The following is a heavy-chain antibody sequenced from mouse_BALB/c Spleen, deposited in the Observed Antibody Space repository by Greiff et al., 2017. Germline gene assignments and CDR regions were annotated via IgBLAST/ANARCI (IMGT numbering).Heavy chain of an antibody. Sequence: VKLQESGAELVKPGASVKLSCKASGYTFTSYYMYWVKQRPGQGLEWIGEINPSNGGTNFNEKFKSKATLTVDKSSSTAYMQLSSLTSEDSAVYYCTRGGYWGQGTLVTVSA. CDR3: TRGGY. CDR1: GYTFTSYY. CDR2: INPSNGGT. J-gene: IGHJ3*01. V-gene: IGHV1S81*02.